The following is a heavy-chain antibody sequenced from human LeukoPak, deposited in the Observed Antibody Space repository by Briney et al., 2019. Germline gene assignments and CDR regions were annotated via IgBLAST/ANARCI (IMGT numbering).Heavy chain of an antibody. V-gene: IGHV3-7*04. D-gene: IGHD1-26*01. Sequence: GGSLRLSCAASGFTFSNYWMSWVRQAPGKGLEWVAYIKPDGSEIYYVDSVKGRFTISRDNAKNSLHLQMNSLRAEDTAVYCCARGGGRLLGYWGQGTLVTVSS. CDR1: GFTFSNYW. J-gene: IGHJ4*02. CDR3: ARGGGRLLGY. CDR2: IKPDGSEI.